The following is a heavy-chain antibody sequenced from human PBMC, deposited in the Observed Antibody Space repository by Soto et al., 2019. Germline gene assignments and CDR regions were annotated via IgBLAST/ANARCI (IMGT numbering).Heavy chain of an antibody. Sequence: GGSLRLSCSAPGFTFSSYAMHWVRQAPGKGLEYVSAISSNGGSTYYADSVKGRFTISRDNSKNTLYLQMSSLRAEDTAVYYCVKDGLGYCSSTSCYVDIWGQGTMVA. J-gene: IGHJ3*02. D-gene: IGHD2-2*01. CDR2: ISSNGGST. V-gene: IGHV3-64D*06. CDR3: VKDGLGYCSSTSCYVDI. CDR1: GFTFSSYA.